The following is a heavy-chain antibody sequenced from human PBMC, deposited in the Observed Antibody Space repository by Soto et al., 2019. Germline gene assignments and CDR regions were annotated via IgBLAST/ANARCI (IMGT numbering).Heavy chain of an antibody. CDR2: IYYSGST. Sequence: SETLSLTCTVSGGSVSSGSYYWSLIRQPPGKGLECIGYIYYSGSTNYNPSLKSRVTISVDTSKNQFSLKLSSVTAADTAVYYCARVSSSWGLVRYFDYWGQGTLVTVS. CDR3: ARVSSSWGLVRYFDY. D-gene: IGHD6-13*01. CDR1: GGSVSSGSYY. J-gene: IGHJ4*02. V-gene: IGHV4-61*01.